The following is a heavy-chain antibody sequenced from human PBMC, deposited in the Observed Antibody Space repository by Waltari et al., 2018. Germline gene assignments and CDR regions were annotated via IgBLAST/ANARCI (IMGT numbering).Heavy chain of an antibody. Sequence: QVQLQESGPGLVKPSETLSLTCTVSGGSISSYYWSWIRQPPGKGLEWIGYIYYSGSTNSNPSLKRRVTISVDTSKNQFSLKLSSVTAADTAVYYCARDRKSGSYYPSQYYGMDVWGQGTTVTVSS. J-gene: IGHJ6*02. V-gene: IGHV4-59*01. D-gene: IGHD3-10*01. CDR1: GGSISSYY. CDR2: IYYSGST. CDR3: ARDRKSGSYYPSQYYGMDV.